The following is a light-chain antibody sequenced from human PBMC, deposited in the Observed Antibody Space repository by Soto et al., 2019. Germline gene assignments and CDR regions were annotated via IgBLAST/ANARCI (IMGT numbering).Light chain of an antibody. Sequence: QSALTQPRSVSGSPGQSVTISCSGPSRDFGADNHAAWYQQYPDKAPEVMIYDVSQRPSGVPARFSGSKSGNTASLTISGLQAEDEADYYCCSYGGSVIFGGGTKVTVL. CDR1: SRDFGADNH. CDR2: DVS. V-gene: IGLV2-11*01. J-gene: IGLJ2*01. CDR3: CSYGGSVI.